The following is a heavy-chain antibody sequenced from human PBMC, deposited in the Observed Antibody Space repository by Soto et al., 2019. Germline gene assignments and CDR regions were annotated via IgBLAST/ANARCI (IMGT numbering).Heavy chain of an antibody. D-gene: IGHD2-21*02. Sequence: SETLSLTCTVSGGSISSGGYYWSWIRQHPGKGLEWIGYIYYSGSTYYNPSLKSRVTISVDTSKNQFSLKLSSVTAADTAVYYCARAPYCGGDCYSDYFDYWGQGTVVTVSS. CDR2: IYYSGST. J-gene: IGHJ4*02. CDR3: ARAPYCGGDCYSDYFDY. CDR1: GGSISSGGYY. V-gene: IGHV4-31*03.